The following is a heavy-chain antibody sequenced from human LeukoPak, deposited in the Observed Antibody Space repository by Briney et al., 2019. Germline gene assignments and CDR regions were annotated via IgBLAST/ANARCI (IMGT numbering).Heavy chain of an antibody. Sequence: ASVKVSCKASGYTFTSYDINWVRQATGQGLEWMGWMNPNSGNTGYAQKFQGRVTMTRNTSISTAYMELSSLRSEDTAVYYCARDRFSYSSGWYMGGWFDPWGQGTLVTVSS. J-gene: IGHJ5*02. CDR3: ARDRFSYSSGWYMGGWFDP. V-gene: IGHV1-8*01. CDR2: MNPNSGNT. D-gene: IGHD6-19*01. CDR1: GYTFTSYD.